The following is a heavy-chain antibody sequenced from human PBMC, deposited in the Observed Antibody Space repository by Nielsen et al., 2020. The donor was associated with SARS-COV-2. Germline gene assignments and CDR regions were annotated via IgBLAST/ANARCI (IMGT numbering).Heavy chain of an antibody. Sequence: ASVKVSCKASGYTFTSYYMHWVRQAPGQGLEWMGIIDPSGGSTSYAQKFQGRVTMTRDTSTSTVYMELSSLRSEDTAVYYCARESPGGYYYYGMDVWGQGTTVTVSS. CDR1: GYTFTSYY. CDR3: ARESPGGYYYYGMDV. D-gene: IGHD3-10*01. CDR2: IDPSGGST. J-gene: IGHJ6*02. V-gene: IGHV1-46*01.